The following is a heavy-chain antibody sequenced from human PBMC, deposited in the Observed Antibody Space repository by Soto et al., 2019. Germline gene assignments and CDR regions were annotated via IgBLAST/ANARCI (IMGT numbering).Heavy chain of an antibody. CDR2: IIPILGIA. Sequence: QVQLVQSGAEVKKPGSSVKVSCKASGGTFSSYTISWVRQAPGQGLEWMGRIIPILGIANYAQKFQGRVTITADKSTSTAYRELSSLRSEETAVYYCAREAYYDILTGYYTREGGLYYFDYWGQGTLVTVSS. D-gene: IGHD3-9*01. J-gene: IGHJ4*02. CDR3: AREAYYDILTGYYTREGGLYYFDY. CDR1: GGTFSSYT. V-gene: IGHV1-69*08.